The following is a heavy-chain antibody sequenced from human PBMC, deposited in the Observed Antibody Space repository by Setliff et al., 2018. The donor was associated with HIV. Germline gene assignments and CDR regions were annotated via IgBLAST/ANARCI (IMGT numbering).Heavy chain of an antibody. Sequence: ASVKVSCKASGYTLTDYYVQWVRQAPGQGLEWMGWVNPHDGGAYYSQILEGRVTMTRETSTSTAYMELSRLRSDDTAVYYCARKSLNGTIDSWCQGTLVTVSS. J-gene: IGHJ4*02. V-gene: IGHV1-2*02. D-gene: IGHD1-1*01. CDR1: GYTLTDYY. CDR2: VNPHDGGA. CDR3: ARKSLNGTIDS.